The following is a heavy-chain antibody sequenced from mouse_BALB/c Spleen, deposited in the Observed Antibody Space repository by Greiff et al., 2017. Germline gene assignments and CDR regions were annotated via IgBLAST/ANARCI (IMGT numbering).Heavy chain of an antibody. CDR2: IYPYNGGT. CDR3: ATLRHYAIDY. V-gene: IGHV1S29*02. D-gene: IGHD2-4*01. CDR1: GYTFTDYN. J-gene: IGHJ4*01. Sequence: VQLQQSGPELVKPGASVKISCTASGYTFTDYNMHWVKQSHGKSLEWIGYIYPYNGGTGYNQKFKSKSTLTVDNSSSTAYMELRSLTSEDAAVYYCATLRHYAIDYWGQGTSVTVSS.